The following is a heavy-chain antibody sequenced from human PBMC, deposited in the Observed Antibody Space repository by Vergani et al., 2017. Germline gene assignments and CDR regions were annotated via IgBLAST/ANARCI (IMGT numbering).Heavy chain of an antibody. J-gene: IGHJ5*02. CDR3: ARDGSSYWNNWFDP. CDR1: GGSISSSSYY. CDR2: IYYSGST. D-gene: IGHD6-6*01. V-gene: IGHV4-39*07. Sequence: QLQLQESGPGLVKPSETLSLTCTVSGGSISSSSYYWGWIRQPPGKGLEWIGSIYYSGSTNYNPSLKRRVTISVDTSKNQFSLKLSSVTAADTAVYYCARDGSSYWNNWFDPWGQGTLVTVSS.